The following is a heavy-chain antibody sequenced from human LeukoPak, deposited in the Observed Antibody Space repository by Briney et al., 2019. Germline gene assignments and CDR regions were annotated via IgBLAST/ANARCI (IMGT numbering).Heavy chain of an antibody. CDR2: ISGSGTVT. J-gene: IGHJ4*02. CDR1: GFTFSNHA. CDR3: AKTSVGEGRIIGSGYFDN. V-gene: IGHV3-23*01. D-gene: IGHD2-15*01. Sequence: GGSLRLSCAASGFTFSNHAMNWVRQAPGKGLEWASIISGSGTVTYYADSVKGRFTISRDNSKNTLYLQMNSLRAEDTAVYYCAKTSVGEGRIIGSGYFDNWGQGTLVTVSS.